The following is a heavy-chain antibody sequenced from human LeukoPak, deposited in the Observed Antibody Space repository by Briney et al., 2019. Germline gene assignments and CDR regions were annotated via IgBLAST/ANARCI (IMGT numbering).Heavy chain of an antibody. D-gene: IGHD3-10*01. J-gene: IGHJ5*02. CDR1: GAPISSNNW. Sequence: SGTLSLTCAVSGAPISSNNWWWSWVRQPPGKGLEWIGEIYHSGSTNYNPSLKSRVTMSVDKSKNQFSLKLSSVTAADTAVYYCARMASQGVIIGWFDPWGQGTLVTVSS. CDR3: ARMASQGVIIGWFDP. V-gene: IGHV4-4*02. CDR2: IYHSGST.